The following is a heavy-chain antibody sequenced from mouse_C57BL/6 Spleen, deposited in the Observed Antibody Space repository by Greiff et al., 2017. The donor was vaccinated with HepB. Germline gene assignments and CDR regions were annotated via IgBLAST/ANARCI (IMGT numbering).Heavy chain of an antibody. J-gene: IGHJ3*01. CDR2: INPNNGGT. CDR1: GYTFTDYY. V-gene: IGHV1-26*01. CDR3: ASLYDYDVPY. Sequence: EVQLQQSGPELVKPGASVKISCKASGYTFTDYYMNWVKQSHGKSLEWIGDINPNNGGTSYNQKFKGKATLTVDKSSSTAYMELRSLTSEDSAVYYCASLYDYDVPYWGQGTLVTVSA. D-gene: IGHD2-4*01.